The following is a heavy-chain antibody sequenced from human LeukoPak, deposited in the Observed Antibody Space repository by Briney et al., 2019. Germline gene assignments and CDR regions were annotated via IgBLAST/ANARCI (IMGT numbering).Heavy chain of an antibody. CDR1: GGSFSGSY. Sequence: SETLSLTCAVYGGSFSGSYWSWIRQSPGKGLEWIGEIIHSGSTTYNPFLKSRVTISIDTSKNQFSLKLSSVTAADTAVYYCARGGGDWNDAYQNAFDIWDQGTMGTVSS. CDR2: IIHSGST. CDR3: ARGGGDWNDAYQNAFDI. J-gene: IGHJ3*02. D-gene: IGHD1-1*01. V-gene: IGHV4-34*01.